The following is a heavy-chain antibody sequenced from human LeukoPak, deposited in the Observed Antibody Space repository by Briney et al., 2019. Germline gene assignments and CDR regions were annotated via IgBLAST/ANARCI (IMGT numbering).Heavy chain of an antibody. Sequence: GGSLRLSCAASGFTFSNTWMTWVRQAPGKGLEWVGHIKKKSDGGTTDYAAPVKGRFTISRDDSKDTLYLQLNSLKTEDTAVYYCTTVQQWLAQALGYWGQGTLVTVSS. CDR1: GFTFSNTW. J-gene: IGHJ4*02. CDR2: IKKKSDGGTT. CDR3: TTVQQWLAQALGY. D-gene: IGHD6-19*01. V-gene: IGHV3-15*01.